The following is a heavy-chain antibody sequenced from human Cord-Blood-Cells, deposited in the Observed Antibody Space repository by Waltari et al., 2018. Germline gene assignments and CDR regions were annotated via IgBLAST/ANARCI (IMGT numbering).Heavy chain of an antibody. CDR2: INPNSGGT. V-gene: IGHV1-2*02. CDR3: ASEGPSSSSWYPYFQH. CDR1: GYTFTGYY. D-gene: IGHD6-13*01. J-gene: IGHJ1*01. Sequence: QVQLVQSGAEVKKPGASVKVSCKASGYTFTGYYLHWVRQAPGQGLEWMGWINPNSGGTNYAQKFQGRVTMTRDTSISTAYMELSRLRSDDTAVYYCASEGPSSSSWYPYFQHWGQGTLVTVSS.